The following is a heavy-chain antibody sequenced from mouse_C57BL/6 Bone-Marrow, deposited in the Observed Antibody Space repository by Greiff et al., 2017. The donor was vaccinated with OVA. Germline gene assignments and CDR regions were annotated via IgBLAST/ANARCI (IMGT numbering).Heavy chain of an antibody. Sequence: DVQLVESGGGLVKPGGSLKLSCAASGFTFSDYGMHWVRQAPEKGLEWVAYISSGSSTIYYADTVKGRFTISRDNAKNTLFLQMTSLRSEDTAMYYCARGGYSPYWYFDVWGTGTTVTVSS. CDR2: ISSGSSTI. D-gene: IGHD2-12*01. V-gene: IGHV5-17*01. J-gene: IGHJ1*03. CDR3: ARGGYSPYWYFDV. CDR1: GFTFSDYG.